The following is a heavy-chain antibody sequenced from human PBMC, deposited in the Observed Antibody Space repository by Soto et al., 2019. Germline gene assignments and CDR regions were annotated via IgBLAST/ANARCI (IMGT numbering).Heavy chain of an antibody. Sequence: SQTLSLTCAISGDSVSSNSAAWNWIRQSPSRGLEWLGRTYYRSKWYNDYAVSVKSRITINPDTSKNQFSLQLNSVTPEDTAVYYCAREGYDILTGYHNFDYWGQGTLVTVSS. CDR2: TYYRSKWYN. CDR1: GDSVSSNSAA. D-gene: IGHD3-9*01. CDR3: AREGYDILTGYHNFDY. V-gene: IGHV6-1*01. J-gene: IGHJ4*02.